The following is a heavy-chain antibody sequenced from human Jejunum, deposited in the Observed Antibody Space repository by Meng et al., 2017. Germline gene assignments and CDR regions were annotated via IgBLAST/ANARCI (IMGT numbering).Heavy chain of an antibody. V-gene: IGHV4-34*02. Sequence: QPPLEPWGAGLLTPSDSLSSTWAVCGGFLSGYYWSWILQAPGKGLEWFGEINYTGRATYNSSLKRRVTISVDTSKNHFSLRLSSVTAADTAVYYCARGRGGYDPHAFDIWGQGTMVTVSS. J-gene: IGHJ3*02. CDR1: GGFLSGYY. D-gene: IGHD5-12*01. CDR2: INYTGRA. CDR3: ARGRGGYDPHAFDI.